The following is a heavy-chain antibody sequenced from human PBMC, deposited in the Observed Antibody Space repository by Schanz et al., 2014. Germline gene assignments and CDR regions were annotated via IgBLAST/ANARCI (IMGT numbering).Heavy chain of an antibody. D-gene: IGHD3-16*01. J-gene: IGHJ4*02. V-gene: IGHV3-21*01. Sequence: EVQLVESGGGLVKPGDSLRLSCAASGFTFSSYTMKWVRQAPGKGLEWLSSISSTSTYLYYADSVKGRFTISRDSARNSLYLQMSSLRAEDTAVYYCARGTPFLCDYWGQGTLVTVSS. CDR3: ARGTPFLCDY. CDR1: GFTFSSYT. CDR2: ISSTSTYL.